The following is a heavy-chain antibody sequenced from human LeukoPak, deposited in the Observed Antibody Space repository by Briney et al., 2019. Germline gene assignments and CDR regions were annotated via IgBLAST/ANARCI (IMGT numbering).Heavy chain of an antibody. D-gene: IGHD5-18*01. J-gene: IGHJ4*02. Sequence: ASVKVSCKASGGTFSSYAISWVRQAPGQGLEWMGRIIPIFGTANYAQKFQGRVTITTDESTSTAYMELSSLRSEDTAVYYCARGGYSYGYGFPDLGYWGQGTLVTVSS. CDR2: IIPIFGTA. V-gene: IGHV1-69*05. CDR1: GGTFSSYA. CDR3: ARGGYSYGYGFPDLGY.